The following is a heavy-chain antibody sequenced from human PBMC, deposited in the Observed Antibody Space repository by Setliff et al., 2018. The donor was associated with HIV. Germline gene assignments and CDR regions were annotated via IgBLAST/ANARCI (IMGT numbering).Heavy chain of an antibody. CDR1: GGTFSGYA. CDR3: ASTSSSWFDAFDI. CDR2: IIPIFGTA. Sequence: GASVKVSCKVSGGTFSGYAISWVRQAPGQGLELMGGIIPIFGTANYAQKFQGRVTITADKSTSTAYMELSSLRSEDTAVYYCASTSSSWFDAFDIGAKGQWSPSPQ. J-gene: IGHJ3*02. D-gene: IGHD6-13*01. V-gene: IGHV1-69*06.